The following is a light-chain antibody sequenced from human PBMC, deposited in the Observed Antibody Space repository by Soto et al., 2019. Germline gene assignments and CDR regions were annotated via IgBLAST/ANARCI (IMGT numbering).Light chain of an antibody. CDR3: MQALQTRWT. CDR1: QSLLHSNGYNY. Sequence: DIVMTQSPLSLPVTPGEPASISCRSSQSLLHSNGYNYLDWYLQKPGQSPQLLIYLGSNRASGVTDRFSGSGSCTDFTMKISRVDAEDVGVYYCMQALQTRWTFGQWAKVEIK. CDR2: LGS. V-gene: IGKV2-28*01. J-gene: IGKJ1*01.